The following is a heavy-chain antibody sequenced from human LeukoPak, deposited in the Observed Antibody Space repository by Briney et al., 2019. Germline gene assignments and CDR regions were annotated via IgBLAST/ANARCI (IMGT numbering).Heavy chain of an antibody. V-gene: IGHV3-23*01. J-gene: IGHJ4*02. Sequence: GGSLRLSCAASEFTFGDYDMSWVRQAPDKGLEWVSTISGSGGGTYYADSVKGRFTISRDDSKNTLYLQMNSLRADDTAVYYCAKDLGRYRNNFFDYWGQGNLVTVSS. CDR3: AKDLGRYRNNFFDY. CDR1: EFTFGDYD. D-gene: IGHD1-26*01. CDR2: ISGSGGGT.